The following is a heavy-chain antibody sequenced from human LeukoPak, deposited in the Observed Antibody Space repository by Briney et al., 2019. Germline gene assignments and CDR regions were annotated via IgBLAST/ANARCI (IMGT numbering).Heavy chain of an antibody. CDR1: GFTFSNYA. CDR3: AKRSGTCYYFDY. J-gene: IGHJ4*02. D-gene: IGHD2-2*01. V-gene: IGHV3-23*01. CDR2: ISGSGVST. Sequence: GGSLRLSCAASGFTFSNYAMRWVRQAPGKGLEWVSSISGSGVSTYYADSVKGRFTISRDNSKNTLNLQMDSLRVEDTAVYYCAKRSGTCYYFDYWGQGTLVTVSS.